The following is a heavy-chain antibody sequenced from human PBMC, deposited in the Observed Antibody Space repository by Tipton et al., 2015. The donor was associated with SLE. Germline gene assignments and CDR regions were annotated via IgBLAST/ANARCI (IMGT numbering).Heavy chain of an antibody. CDR1: GYTFTSYG. D-gene: IGHD2-8*01. CDR3: ARGGALRYCTNGVCYYDY. CDR2: ISAYNGNT. V-gene: IGHV1-18*01. J-gene: IGHJ4*02. Sequence: QLEQSGPEVKKPGASVKVSCKASGYTFTSYGISWVRQAPGQGLEWMGWISAYNGNTNYAQKLQGRVTMTTDTSTSTAYMELRSLRSDDTAVYYCARGGALRYCTNGVCYYDYWGQGTLVTVSS.